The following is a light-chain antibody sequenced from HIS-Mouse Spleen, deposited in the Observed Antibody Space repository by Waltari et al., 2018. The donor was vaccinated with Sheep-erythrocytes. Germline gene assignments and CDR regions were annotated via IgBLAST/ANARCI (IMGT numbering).Light chain of an antibody. J-gene: IGLJ2*01. Sequence: QSALTQPASVSGSPGQSITISCTGTSSDVGSYNLFSWYQQHPGKAPKLMIYEGSKRPSGVSNRFSGSKSGNTASLTISGLQAEDEADYYCSSYTSSSTFVVFGGGTKLTVL. V-gene: IGLV2-14*02. CDR3: SSYTSSSTFVV. CDR1: SSDVGSYNL. CDR2: EGS.